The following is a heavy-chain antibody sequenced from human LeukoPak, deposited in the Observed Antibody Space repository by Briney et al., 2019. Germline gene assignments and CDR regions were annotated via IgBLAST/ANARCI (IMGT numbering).Heavy chain of an antibody. CDR1: GFTFRTYW. J-gene: IGHJ4*02. V-gene: IGHV3-7*03. CDR2: IKQDGSEK. D-gene: IGHD6-13*01. CDR3: ARPRDSGWSKTWDY. Sequence: GGSLRLSCEGSGFTFRTYWMTWVRGAPGKGLEWVANIKQDGSEKYYVDSVTGRFTISRDNAQNSLYLQMNSLRAEDTAVYYCARPRDSGWSKTWDYWGQGTLVTVSS.